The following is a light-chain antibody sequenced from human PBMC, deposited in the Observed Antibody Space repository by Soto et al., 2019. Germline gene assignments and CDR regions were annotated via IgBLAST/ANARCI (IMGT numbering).Light chain of an antibody. Sequence: QSALTQPASVSGSPGQSITISCTGTSSDVGGYNYVSWYQQHPGKAPKLMIYEVSNRPSGVSNRFSGSKSGNTAYLTISGLQAEDEAEYYCSSYTSSSTRVFGGGTTVTVL. J-gene: IGLJ3*02. CDR2: EVS. CDR3: SSYTSSSTRV. V-gene: IGLV2-14*01. CDR1: SSDVGGYNY.